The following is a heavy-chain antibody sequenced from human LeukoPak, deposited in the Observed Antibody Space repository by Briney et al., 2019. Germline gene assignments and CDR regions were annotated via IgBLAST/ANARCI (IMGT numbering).Heavy chain of an antibody. V-gene: IGHV1-69*06. J-gene: IGHJ3*02. CDR3: ARDLSSGWYGSGAFDI. CDR2: IIPIFGTA. D-gene: IGHD6-19*01. CDR1: GGTFSSYA. Sequence: ASVKVSCKASGGTFSSYAISWVRQAPGQGLEWMGGIIPIFGTANYAQKFQGRVTITADKSTSTAYMELSSLRSEDTAVYYCARDLSSGWYGSGAFDIWGQGTMVTVSS.